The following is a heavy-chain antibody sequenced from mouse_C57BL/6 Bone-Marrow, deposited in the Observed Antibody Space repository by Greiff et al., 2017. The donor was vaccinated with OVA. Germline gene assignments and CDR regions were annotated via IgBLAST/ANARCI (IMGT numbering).Heavy chain of an antibody. CDR3: ARRTTVGYFDV. Sequence: SVAELVKPGASVKISCKVSGYTFTDHTIHWMKQRPEQGLEWIGYIYPRDGSSRYNEKFKGKATLTEDKSSSTAYMQLNSLTSEDSAVFFCARRTTVGYFDVWGTGTTVTVSS. V-gene: IGHV1-78*01. J-gene: IGHJ1*03. D-gene: IGHD1-1*01. CDR2: IYPRDGSS. CDR1: GYTFTDHT.